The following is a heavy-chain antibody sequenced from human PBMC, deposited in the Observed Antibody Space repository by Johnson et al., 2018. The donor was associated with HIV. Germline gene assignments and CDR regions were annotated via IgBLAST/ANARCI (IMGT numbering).Heavy chain of an antibody. V-gene: IGHV3-30*03. CDR3: AGRPGLYYYDSSGFDAFEI. CDR1: GFTFSSHG. J-gene: IGHJ3*02. CDR2: ISYDGSNK. D-gene: IGHD3-22*01. Sequence: QVQLVESGGGVVQPGRSLRLSCAASGFTFSSHGMHWVRQAPGKGLECVALISYDGSNKYYADSVKGRFTIPRDNAKNSLYLQMNSLRAEDTALYYCAGRPGLYYYDSSGFDAFEIWDQGTMGTVSS.